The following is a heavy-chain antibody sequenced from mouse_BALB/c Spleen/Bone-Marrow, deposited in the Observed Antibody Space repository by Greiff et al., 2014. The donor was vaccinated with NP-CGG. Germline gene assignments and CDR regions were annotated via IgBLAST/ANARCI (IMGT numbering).Heavy chain of an antibody. V-gene: IGHV1-7*01. CDR2: INPSTGYT. Sequence: QVQLQQSGAELAKPGASVKMSCKASGYTFTSYWTHWVKQRPGQGLEWIGYINPSTGYTEYNQKFKDKATLTADKSSSTAYMQLSSPTSEDSAVYYCARQITTVDYAMDYWGQGTSVTVSS. CDR1: GYTFTSYW. CDR3: ARQITTVDYAMDY. D-gene: IGHD1-1*01. J-gene: IGHJ4*01.